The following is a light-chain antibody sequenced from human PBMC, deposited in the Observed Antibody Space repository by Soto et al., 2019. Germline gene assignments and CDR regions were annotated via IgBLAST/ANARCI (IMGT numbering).Light chain of an antibody. CDR2: TDN. V-gene: IGLV1-44*01. J-gene: IGLJ2*01. CDR1: SSNIGSNT. Sequence: QSVLTQPPSASGTPGQRVTISCSGSSSNIGSNTVDWYQQLPGTAPKLLMYTDNQRPSGVPDRFSGSRSGTSGSLAISGLQSEDEADYYCAAWDDSLNAVLFGGGTKVTVL. CDR3: AAWDDSLNAVL.